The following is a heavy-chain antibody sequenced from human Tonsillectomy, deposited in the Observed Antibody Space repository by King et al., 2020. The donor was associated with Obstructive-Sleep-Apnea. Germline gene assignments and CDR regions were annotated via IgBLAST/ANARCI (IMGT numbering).Heavy chain of an antibody. J-gene: IGHJ5*02. CDR3: ARSGDYGDNWFDP. Sequence: QLQESGPGLVKPSGTLSLTCAVSGGSISSSDWWNWVRQPPGKGLEWIGDIYHSGTTNYNPSLKGRVTISVDKTKNHFSLQLNSVTAADTAVYYCARSGDYGDNWFDPWGQGTLVTVSS. D-gene: IGHD4-17*01. CDR1: GGSISSSDW. V-gene: IGHV4-4*02. CDR2: IYHSGTT.